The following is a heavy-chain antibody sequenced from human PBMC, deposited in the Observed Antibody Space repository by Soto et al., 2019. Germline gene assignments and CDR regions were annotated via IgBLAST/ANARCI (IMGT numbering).Heavy chain of an antibody. Sequence: QLQLQESGPGLVKPSETLSLTCSVSGGSISSSSYFWGWIRQPPGKGLEGIGSIYYSGSTYYNPSLKSRVTVSVATSKTQFSLKLSSVTAAATAVYYCARHPSDFWFDPWGQGTLVTVSS. J-gene: IGHJ5*02. V-gene: IGHV4-39*01. CDR1: GGSISSSSYF. CDR2: IYYSGST. CDR3: ARHPSDFWFDP. D-gene: IGHD2-21*02.